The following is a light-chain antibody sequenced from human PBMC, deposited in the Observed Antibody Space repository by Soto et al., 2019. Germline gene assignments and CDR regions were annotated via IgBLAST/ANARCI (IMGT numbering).Light chain of an antibody. CDR2: GNS. Sequence: QSVLTKPPSVSGAPGQRVTISCTGSSSNIGAGYDVHWYQQLPGTAPKLLIYGNSNRPSGVPDRFSGSKSGTSASLAITGIQAEDEADYYCQSYDSSLSGYVFGTGTKVTVL. CDR3: QSYDSSLSGYV. V-gene: IGLV1-40*01. CDR1: SSNIGAGYD. J-gene: IGLJ1*01.